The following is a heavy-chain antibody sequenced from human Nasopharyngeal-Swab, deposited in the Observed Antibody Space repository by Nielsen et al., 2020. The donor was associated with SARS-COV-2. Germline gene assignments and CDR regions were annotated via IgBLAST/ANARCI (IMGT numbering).Heavy chain of an antibody. V-gene: IGHV3-7*01. D-gene: IGHD2-15*01. J-gene: IGHJ6*02. Sequence: GESLKISCAASGFTFSSYWMSWVRQAPGKGLEWVANIKEDGSEKNYVDSVKGRFTISRDNAKNSIYLQMNSLRADDTAVYYCARGTYCSGGSCYGYGMAVWGQGTTVTVSS. CDR2: IKEDGSEK. CDR1: GFTFSSYW. CDR3: ARGTYCSGGSCYGYGMAV.